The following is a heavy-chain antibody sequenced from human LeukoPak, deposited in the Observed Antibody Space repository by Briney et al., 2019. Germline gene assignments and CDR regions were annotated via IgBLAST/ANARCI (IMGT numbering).Heavy chain of an antibody. CDR2: ISAYNGNT. CDR3: ARDPDYYGMDV. Sequence: GSSVKVSCKASGGTFSSYAISWVRQAPGQGLEWMGWISAYNGNTNYAQKLQGRVTMTTDTSTSTAYMELRSLRSEDTAVYYCARDPDYYGMDVWGQGTTVTVSS. J-gene: IGHJ6*02. CDR1: GGTFSSYA. V-gene: IGHV1-18*01.